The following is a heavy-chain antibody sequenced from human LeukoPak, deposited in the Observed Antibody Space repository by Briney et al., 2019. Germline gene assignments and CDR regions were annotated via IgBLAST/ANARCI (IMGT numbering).Heavy chain of an antibody. CDR1: GGTFSSFA. CDR3: ASPTYYDFWSGYHQFDN. J-gene: IGHJ4*02. D-gene: IGHD3-3*01. Sequence: GASVKVSCKASGGTFSSFAISWVRQAPGQGLEWMGRIIPIYGITNYAQKFQGRVTITTDESTSTAYMDLRSLRSEDTAVYFCASPTYYDFWSGYHQFDNWGQGTLVTVSS. V-gene: IGHV1-69*05. CDR2: IIPIYGIT.